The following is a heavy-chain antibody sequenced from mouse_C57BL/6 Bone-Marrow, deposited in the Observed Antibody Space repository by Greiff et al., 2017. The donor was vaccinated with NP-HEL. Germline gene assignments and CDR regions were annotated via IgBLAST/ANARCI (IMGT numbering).Heavy chain of an antibody. D-gene: IGHD1-1*01. J-gene: IGHJ3*01. CDR1: GYTFTDYY. CDR2: INPNNGGT. Sequence: EVQLQQSGPELVKPGASVKISCKASGYTFTDYYMNWVKQSHGKSLEWIGDINPNNGGTSYNQKFKGKATLTVDKSSSTACMELRSLTSEDSAVYYCARSGYYGSPFAYWGQGTLVTVSA. CDR3: ARSGYYGSPFAY. V-gene: IGHV1-26*01.